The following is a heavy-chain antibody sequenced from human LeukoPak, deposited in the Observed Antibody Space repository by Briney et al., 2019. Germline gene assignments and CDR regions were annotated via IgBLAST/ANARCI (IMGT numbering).Heavy chain of an antibody. CDR1: GFTFSTYN. V-gene: IGHV3-21*01. D-gene: IGHD2-2*03. Sequence: GGSLRLSCTASGFTFSTYNMNWVRQAPGKGLEWVSSIITTGTSIYYADSVKGRFTISRDNTKNSLYLQMNSLRAEDTAVYYCARDMDIYYYYYMDVWGKGTTVTVSS. CDR2: IITTGTSI. CDR3: ARDMDIYYYYYMDV. J-gene: IGHJ6*03.